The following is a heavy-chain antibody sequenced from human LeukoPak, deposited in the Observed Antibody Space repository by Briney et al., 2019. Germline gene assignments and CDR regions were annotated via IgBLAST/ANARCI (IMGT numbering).Heavy chain of an antibody. CDR2: IYYSGSN. V-gene: IGHV4-59*08. CDR1: GGSIISYY. Sequence: PSEALPLPCTVSGGSIISYYWSWLRQPPGKGLEWIGYIYYSGSNNYNPSLKSRVTISVDTSKNQFSLKLSSVTAADTAVYYCARRIEQNDAFDIWGQGTMVTVSS. J-gene: IGHJ3*02. CDR3: ARRIEQNDAFDI. D-gene: IGHD6-13*01.